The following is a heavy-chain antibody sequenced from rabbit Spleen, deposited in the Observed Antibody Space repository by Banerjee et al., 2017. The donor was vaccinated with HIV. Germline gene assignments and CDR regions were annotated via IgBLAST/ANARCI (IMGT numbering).Heavy chain of an antibody. V-gene: IGHV1S45*01. CDR2: IDAGSSGFT. Sequence: QEQLEESGGDLVKPEGSLTLTCKASGFSLSSSYWICWVRLAPGKGLEWIACIDAGSSGFTYFATWAKGRFTISKTSSTTVTLQMTSLTAADTATYFCARDTSSSFSSYGMDLWGPGTLVTVS. J-gene: IGHJ6*01. D-gene: IGHD1-1*01. CDR3: ARDTSSSFSSYGMDL. CDR1: GFSLSSSYW.